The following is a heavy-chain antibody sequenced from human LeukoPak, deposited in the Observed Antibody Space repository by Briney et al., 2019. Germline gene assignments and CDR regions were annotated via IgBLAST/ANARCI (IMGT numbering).Heavy chain of an antibody. CDR1: GHTFTSYG. D-gene: IGHD3-16*01. Sequence: GASVKVSCKASGHTFTSYGISWVRQAPGQGLEWMGWISAYNGNTNYAQKLHGRVTMTTDTSTSTAYMELRSLRSDDTAVYYCARLYKFGWFDPWGQGTLVTVSS. CDR3: ARLYKFGWFDP. V-gene: IGHV1-18*01. J-gene: IGHJ5*02. CDR2: ISAYNGNT.